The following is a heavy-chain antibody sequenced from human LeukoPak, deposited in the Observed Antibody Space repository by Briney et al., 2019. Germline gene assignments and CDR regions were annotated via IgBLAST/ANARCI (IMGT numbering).Heavy chain of an antibody. CDR3: ARELRIEGYWYFDL. CDR1: GFTVRSYD. Sequence: GGSLRLSCAASGFTVRSYDMHWVRQVAGKGLEWVSAISTASNPHYAASVQGRFTIFRANAENSLYLQMNSLSAEDTAVYYCARELRIEGYWYFDLWGRGTLVTVSS. V-gene: IGHV3-13*05. J-gene: IGHJ2*01. CDR2: ISTASNP. D-gene: IGHD2-15*01.